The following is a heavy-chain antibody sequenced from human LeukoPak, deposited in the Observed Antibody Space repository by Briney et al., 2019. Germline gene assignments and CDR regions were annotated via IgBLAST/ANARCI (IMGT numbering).Heavy chain of an antibody. V-gene: IGHV4-34*01. CDR2: SNHVGIT. CDR3: ARKGLRLLDWLSEYFFDY. J-gene: IGHJ4*02. Sequence: SETLSLTCAVYGESFNGYYWSWIRQSPQKGLEWIGHSNHVGITNYNPSLKSRLTTLVDTSKSQFTLKLKSVTAADTAVYYCARKGLRLLDWLSEYFFDYWGQGTLVTVSS. CDR1: GESFNGYY. D-gene: IGHD3-3*01.